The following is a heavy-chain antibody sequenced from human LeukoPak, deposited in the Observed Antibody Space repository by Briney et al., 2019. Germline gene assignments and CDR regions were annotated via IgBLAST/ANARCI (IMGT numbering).Heavy chain of an antibody. CDR3: ARSGIGGYESGFDY. D-gene: IGHD5-12*01. CDR2: IIPILGIA. Sequence: GASVKVSCKASGGTFNIYAINWLRQAPGQGLERMGRIIPILGIANYAQKFQGRVTITADKSTSTAYMELSSLRSEDTAVYYCARSGIGGYESGFDYWGQGTLVTVSS. J-gene: IGHJ4*02. V-gene: IGHV1-69*04. CDR1: GGTFNIYA.